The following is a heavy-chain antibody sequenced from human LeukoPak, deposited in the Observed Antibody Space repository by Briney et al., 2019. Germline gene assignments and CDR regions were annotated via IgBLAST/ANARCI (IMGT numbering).Heavy chain of an antibody. D-gene: IGHD3-3*01. CDR2: ISSSSYI. Sequence: GGSLRLSCAASGFTFSSYSMNWVRQAPGKGLEWVSSISSSSYIYYADSVKGRFTISRDNAKNSLYLQMNSLRAEDTAVYYCAREGRFLEWLPHHDAFDIWGQGTMVTVSS. CDR1: GFTFSSYS. CDR3: AREGRFLEWLPHHDAFDI. J-gene: IGHJ3*02. V-gene: IGHV3-21*01.